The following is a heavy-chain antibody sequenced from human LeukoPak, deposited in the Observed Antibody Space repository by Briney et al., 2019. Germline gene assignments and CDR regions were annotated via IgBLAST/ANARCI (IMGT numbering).Heavy chain of an antibody. V-gene: IGHV4-34*01. J-gene: IGHJ4*02. CDR1: GGSFSGYY. D-gene: IGHD3-22*01. Sequence: PSETLSLTXAVYGGSFSGYYWSWIRQPPGKGLEWIGEINHSGSTNYNPSLKSRVTISVDTSKNQFSLKLSSVTAADTAVYYCARAERQYYYDSSGYYKGYYFDYWGQGTLITVSS. CDR3: ARAERQYYYDSSGYYKGYYFDY. CDR2: INHSGST.